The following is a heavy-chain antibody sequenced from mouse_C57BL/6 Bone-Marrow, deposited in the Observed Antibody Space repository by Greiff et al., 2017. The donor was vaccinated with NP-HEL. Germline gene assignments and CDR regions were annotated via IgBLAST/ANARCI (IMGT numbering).Heavy chain of an antibody. CDR1: GFTFSDYG. CDR3: ARQVYGSGAMDY. V-gene: IGHV5-15*01. Sequence: EVQLVESGGGLVQPGGSLKLSCAASGFTFSDYGMAWVRQAPRKGPEWVAFIGNLAYSIYYADTVTGRFTISRENAKNTLYLEMSSLRSEDTAMYYCARQVYGSGAMDYWGQGTSVTVSS. D-gene: IGHD1-1*01. J-gene: IGHJ4*01. CDR2: IGNLAYSI.